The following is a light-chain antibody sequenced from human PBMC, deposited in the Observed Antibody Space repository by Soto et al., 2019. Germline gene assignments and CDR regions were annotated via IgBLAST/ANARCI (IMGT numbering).Light chain of an antibody. V-gene: IGKV3-11*01. J-gene: IGKJ1*01. CDR3: HQRQSWPRT. CDR2: LTS. Sequence: EIVLTQSPASVSSCPYDVVGLSCMASQAVNTRLAWYQHKPGQAPRLLIYLTSNRAAGIPARFSGSGSGTDFTLTISDVEPEDFAVYYCHQRQSWPRTFGQGTKVDIK. CDR1: QAVNTR.